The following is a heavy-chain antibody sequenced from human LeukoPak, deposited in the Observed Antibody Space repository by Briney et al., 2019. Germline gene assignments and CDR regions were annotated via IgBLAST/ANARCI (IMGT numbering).Heavy chain of an antibody. CDR2: ISAYNGNT. Sequence: ASVKVSCKASGYTFTSYGISWVRQAPGQGLEWMGWISAYNGNTNYAQKLQGRVTMTTDTSTSTAYMELRSLRSDDTAVYYCARVQYYYDSSGYPRLGSFDYWGQGTLVTVSS. CDR3: ARVQYYYDSSGYPRLGSFDY. J-gene: IGHJ4*02. D-gene: IGHD3-22*01. V-gene: IGHV1-18*01. CDR1: GYTFTSYG.